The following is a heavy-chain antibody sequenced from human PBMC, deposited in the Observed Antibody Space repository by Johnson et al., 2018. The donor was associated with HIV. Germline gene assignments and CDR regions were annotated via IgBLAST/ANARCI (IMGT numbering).Heavy chain of an antibody. CDR1: GFTVSSNY. V-gene: IGHV3-11*04. D-gene: IGHD4-17*01. Sequence: QVQLVESGGGLIQPGGSLRLSCAASGFTVSSNYMSWVRQAPGKGLEWVSYISTSGTTLYYADSVKGRFSISRDTTQNSLYLQLSCLRVEDTAVYYCARDGLHQLIDYGDYADRVWAVGATTAFDIWGQGTLVTVSS. J-gene: IGHJ3*02. CDR3: ARDGLHQLIDYGDYADRVWAVGATTAFDI. CDR2: ISTSGTTL.